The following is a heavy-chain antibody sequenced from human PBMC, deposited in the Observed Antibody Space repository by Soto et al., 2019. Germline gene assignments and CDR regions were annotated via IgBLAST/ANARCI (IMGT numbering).Heavy chain of an antibody. CDR1: RLPFSSYS. CDR2: ISSRSSYI. D-gene: IGHD6-13*01. Sequence: PRRSLRLSXPGSRLPFSSYSLNSVRHAPGKGLEWVSSISSRSSYIYYADSVKGRFTISRDNAKNSLYLQMNSLRAEDTAVYYCARARIAAATLFDPWGQGTLVTVSS. J-gene: IGHJ5*02. V-gene: IGHV3-21*01. CDR3: ARARIAAATLFDP.